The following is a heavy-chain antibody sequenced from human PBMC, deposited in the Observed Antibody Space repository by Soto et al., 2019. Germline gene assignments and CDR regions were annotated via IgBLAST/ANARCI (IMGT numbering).Heavy chain of an antibody. CDR1: GDSISSGSYY. CDR2: IYYSGST. CDR3: ARVVVVPAAILRYYYYGMDV. V-gene: IGHV4-39*07. J-gene: IGHJ6*02. Sequence: WETLSLTCTVTGDSISSGSYYWCWIRHPPGKGLDWIGCIYYSGSTYNNPSLKSRVTMSVDTSKNQFSLKLSSVTAADTAVYYCARVVVVPAAILRYYYYGMDVWGQGTTVTVSS. D-gene: IGHD2-2*02.